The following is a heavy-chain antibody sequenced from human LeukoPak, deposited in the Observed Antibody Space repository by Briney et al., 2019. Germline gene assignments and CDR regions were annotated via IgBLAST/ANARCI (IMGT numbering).Heavy chain of an antibody. Sequence: ASVKVSCKASGYTFTGYYMHWVRQAPGQGLEWMGIINPSGGSTSYAQKFQGRVTMTRDTSTSTVYMELSSLRSEDTAVYYCARDTRITGTTAYWGQGTLVTVSS. CDR2: INPSGGST. J-gene: IGHJ4*02. CDR1: GYTFTGYY. D-gene: IGHD1-20*01. V-gene: IGHV1-46*01. CDR3: ARDTRITGTTAY.